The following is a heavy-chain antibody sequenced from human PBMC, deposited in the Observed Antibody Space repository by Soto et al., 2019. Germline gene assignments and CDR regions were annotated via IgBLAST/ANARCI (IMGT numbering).Heavy chain of an antibody. CDR1: GFTFSSYG. Sequence: QVQLVESGGGVVQPGRSLRLSCAASGFTFSSYGMHWVRQAPGKGLEWVAVISYDGSNKYYADSVKGRFTISRDKSKNTLYLQMNSLRAEDTAVYYCAKDRGIAVAGTYDYWGQGTLVTVSS. J-gene: IGHJ4*02. CDR2: ISYDGSNK. CDR3: AKDRGIAVAGTYDY. V-gene: IGHV3-30*18. D-gene: IGHD6-19*01.